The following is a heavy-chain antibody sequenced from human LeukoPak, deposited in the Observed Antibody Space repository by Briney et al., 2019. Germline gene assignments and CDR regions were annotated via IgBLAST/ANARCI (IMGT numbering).Heavy chain of an antibody. CDR1: GFTFSSYW. J-gene: IGHJ6*04. CDR3: ARGRVAALPMDV. CDR2: INSDGSST. Sequence: GGSLRLSCAASGFTFSSYWMHWVRQAPGKGLVWVSRINSDGSSTSYADSVKGRFTISRDNAKNTLYLQMNSLRAEDTAVYYCARGRVAALPMDVWGKGTTVTVSS. V-gene: IGHV3-74*01. D-gene: IGHD6-19*01.